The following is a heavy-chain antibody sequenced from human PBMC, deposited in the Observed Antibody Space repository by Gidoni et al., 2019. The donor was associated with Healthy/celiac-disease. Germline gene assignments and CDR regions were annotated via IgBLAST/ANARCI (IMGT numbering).Heavy chain of an antibody. Sequence: EVQLVQSGAEVKKPGESLRISCTGSGYSFTSYWISWVRQMPGKGLEWMGRIAPSDSYTNYSPAFQGHVTISADKSISTAYLQWSSLKASDTAMYDCARRQLGGLELLYYYYGMDVWGQGTTVTVSS. V-gene: IGHV5-10-1*03. J-gene: IGHJ6*02. CDR2: IAPSDSYT. D-gene: IGHD1-7*01. CDR1: GYSFTSYW. CDR3: ARRQLGGLELLYYYYGMDV.